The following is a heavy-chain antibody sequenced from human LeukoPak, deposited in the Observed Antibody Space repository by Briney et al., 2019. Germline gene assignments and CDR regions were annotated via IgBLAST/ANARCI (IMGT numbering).Heavy chain of an antibody. Sequence: PGGSLRLSCAASGFTFTKYWMTWVRQAPGKGLEGVAKIKQDGSEKYYVDSVKGRFSNSRDNAKNSLYVQMNRLRVEDTAVYDCARDGVVDFWSGYGTYNYYYYMDVWGKGTTVTVSS. CDR3: ARDGVVDFWSGYGTYNYYYYMDV. J-gene: IGHJ6*03. V-gene: IGHV3-7*01. CDR1: GFTFTKYW. CDR2: IKQDGSEK. D-gene: IGHD3-3*01.